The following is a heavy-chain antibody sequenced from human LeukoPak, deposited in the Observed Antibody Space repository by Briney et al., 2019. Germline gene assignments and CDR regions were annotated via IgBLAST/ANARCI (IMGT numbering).Heavy chain of an antibody. Sequence: PGGSLRLSCAASGFTFSSYSMNWVRQAPGKGLEWVSSISSSSSYIYYTDSVKGRFTISRDNAKKSLYLQMNSLRAEDTAVYYCARDKSNCGGDCYSGDAFDIWGQGTMVTVSS. CDR3: ARDKSNCGGDCYSGDAFDI. CDR2: ISSSSSYI. V-gene: IGHV3-21*01. J-gene: IGHJ3*02. D-gene: IGHD2-21*02. CDR1: GFTFSSYS.